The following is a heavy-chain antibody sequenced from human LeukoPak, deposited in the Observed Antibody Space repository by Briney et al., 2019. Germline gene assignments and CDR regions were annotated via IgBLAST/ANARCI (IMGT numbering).Heavy chain of an antibody. CDR1: GYTFSSYA. D-gene: IGHD5-24*01. CDR2: ISAYNGKT. V-gene: IGHV1-18*01. J-gene: IGHJ4*02. CDR3: ARDAEMATTYYFDY. Sequence: ASVKVSCKASGYTFSSYAISWVRQAPGQGLEWMGWISAYNGKTNYAQKFQGRVTMTTDTSTSTAYMELRSLRSDDTAVYYCARDAEMATTYYFDYWGQGTLVTVSS.